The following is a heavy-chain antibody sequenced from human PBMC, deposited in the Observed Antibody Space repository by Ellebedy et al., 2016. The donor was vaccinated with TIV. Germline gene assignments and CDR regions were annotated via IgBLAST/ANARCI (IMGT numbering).Heavy chain of an antibody. V-gene: IGHV4-4*07. CDR3: ARDCSGGTCFSGGVDL. Sequence: SETLSLXXAVSGNSLSSSYWSWIRQPAGRGLEWIGRVYFDGDSNYNPSLQSRFTLSVDTSNNQFSLRLTSVTAADSAIYYCARDCSGGTCFSGGVDLWGQGILVTVSS. J-gene: IGHJ4*02. D-gene: IGHD2-15*01. CDR2: VYFDGDS. CDR1: GNSLSSSY.